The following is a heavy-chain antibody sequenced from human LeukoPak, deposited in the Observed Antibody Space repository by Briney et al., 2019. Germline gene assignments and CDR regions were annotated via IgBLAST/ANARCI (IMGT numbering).Heavy chain of an antibody. CDR2: INPNSGGT. V-gene: IGHV1-2*02. CDR1: GYTFTGYY. CDR3: ARDRIQLWLRSDAFDI. Sequence: ASVKVSCKGSGYTFTGYYMHWVRQAPGQRLEWMGWINPNSGGTNYAQKFQGRVTMTRDTSISTAYMELSRLRSDDTAVYYCARDRIQLWLRSDAFDIWGQGTMVTVSS. J-gene: IGHJ3*02. D-gene: IGHD5-18*01.